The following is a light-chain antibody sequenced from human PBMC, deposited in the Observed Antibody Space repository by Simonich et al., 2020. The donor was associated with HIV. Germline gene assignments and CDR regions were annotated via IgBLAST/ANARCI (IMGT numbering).Light chain of an antibody. V-gene: IGKV1-5*03. Sequence: DIQMTQSPSTLSASVGDRVTITCRASQSISSWLAWYQQKPGKAPKLLIYKASSLESGVPSRFSGSGSGTEFTLTISRLEPEDFAVYYCQQYGSSPPYTFGQGTKLEI. J-gene: IGKJ2*01. CDR2: KAS. CDR3: QQYGSSPPYT. CDR1: QSISSW.